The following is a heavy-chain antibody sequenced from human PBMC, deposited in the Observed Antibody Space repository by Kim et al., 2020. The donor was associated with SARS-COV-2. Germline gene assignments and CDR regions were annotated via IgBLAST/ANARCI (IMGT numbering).Heavy chain of an antibody. CDR1: GFTFGGYA. CDR3: AKGPVVVPAARFFYYYYMDV. D-gene: IGHD2-2*01. CDR2: ISGNSSTI. V-gene: IGHV3-9*01. J-gene: IGHJ6*03. Sequence: GGSLRLSCAASGFTFGGYAMHWVRQAPGKGLEWVSSISGNSSTIEYADSVKGRFTISRDNAKNSLYLQMNSLRPEDTALYYCAKGPVVVPAARFFYYYYMDVWGRGPTDTLS.